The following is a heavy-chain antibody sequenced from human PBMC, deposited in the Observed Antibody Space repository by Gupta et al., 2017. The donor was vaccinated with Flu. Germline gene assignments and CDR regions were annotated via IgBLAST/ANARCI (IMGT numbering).Heavy chain of an antibody. V-gene: IGHV1-69*06. CDR2: IIPIFGTA. Sequence: QVQLVQSGAEVKKPGSSVKVSCKASGGTFSSYAISWVRQAPGQGLEWMGGIIPIFGTANYAQKFQGRVTITADKSTSTAYMELSSLRSEDTAVYYCARDIGDDRYDSSGYYDAFDIWGQGTMVTVSS. CDR3: ARDIGDDRYDSSGYYDAFDI. D-gene: IGHD3-22*01. J-gene: IGHJ3*02. CDR1: GGTFSSYA.